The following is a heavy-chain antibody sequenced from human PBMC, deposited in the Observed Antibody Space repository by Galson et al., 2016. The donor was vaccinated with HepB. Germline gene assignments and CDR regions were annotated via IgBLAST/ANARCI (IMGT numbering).Heavy chain of an antibody. CDR1: GFTFSRHA. J-gene: IGHJ4*02. CDR3: VRHPVDGGFSYGPFEH. Sequence: SLRLSCAASGFTFSRHAMHWVRQAPGKGLEWVSIILNDGDKMHYADSVKGRFTISRDTSKNTLYLQLNNLRTKDTAVYYCVRHPVDGGFSYGPFEHWGQGSLGTVSS. D-gene: IGHD5-18*01. V-gene: IGHV3-30*04. CDR2: ILNDGDKM.